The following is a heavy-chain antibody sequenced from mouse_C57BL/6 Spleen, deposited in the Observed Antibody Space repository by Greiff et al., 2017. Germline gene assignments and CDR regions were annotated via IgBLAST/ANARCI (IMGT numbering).Heavy chain of an antibody. V-gene: IGHV5-9-1*02. CDR3: TRDSGSSYPYFDV. J-gene: IGHJ1*03. CDR1: GFTFSSYA. CDR2: ISSGGDYI. Sequence: EVKVVESGEGLVKPGGSLKLSCAASGFTFSSYAMSWVRQTPEKRLEWVAYISSGGDYIYYADTVKGRFTISRDNARNTLYLQMSSLKSEDTAMYYCTRDSGSSYPYFDVWGTGTTVTVSS. D-gene: IGHD1-1*01.